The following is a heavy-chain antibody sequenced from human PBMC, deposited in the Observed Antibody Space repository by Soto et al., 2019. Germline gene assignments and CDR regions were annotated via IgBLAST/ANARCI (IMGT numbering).Heavy chain of an antibody. CDR1: GGTFSSYA. D-gene: IGHD1-1*01. CDR3: ARDGSEPYYYYYGMDV. Sequence: ASVKVSCKASGGTFSSYAISWVRQAPGQGLEWMGGIIPIFGTANYAQKFQGRVTITADESTSTAYMELGSLRSEDTAVYYCARDGSEPYYYYYGMDVWGQGTTVTVSS. V-gene: IGHV1-69*13. J-gene: IGHJ6*02. CDR2: IIPIFGTA.